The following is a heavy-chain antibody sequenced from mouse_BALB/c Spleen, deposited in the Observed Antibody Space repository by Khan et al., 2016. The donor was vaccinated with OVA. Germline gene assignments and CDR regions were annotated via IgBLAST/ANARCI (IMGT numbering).Heavy chain of an antibody. V-gene: IGHV2-6-1*01. CDR3: ARQRYYHYNIIDY. CDR2: IWTDGST. J-gene: IGHJ4*01. D-gene: IGHD2-1*01. CDR1: GFSLTNYG. Sequence: VQLKESGPGLVAPSQSLSITCTISGFSLTNYGVHWVRQPPGKGLEWLVVIWTDGSTTYNSALRSRLTISKDNSKSQVFLKMNSLQTDDTAMYFCARQRYYHYNIIDYWGQGTSVTVSS.